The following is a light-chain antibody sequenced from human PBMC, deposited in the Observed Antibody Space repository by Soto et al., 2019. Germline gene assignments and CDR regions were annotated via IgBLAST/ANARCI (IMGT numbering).Light chain of an antibody. CDR2: GAS. V-gene: IGKV3-20*01. CDR3: QQYGSSPWT. Sequence: EIVWTQSPGTLSLSPGERATLSCRASQSVSSSYLAWYQQKPGQAPRLLIYGASSRATGIPDWFSGSGSGKYFTLTISILEPEDFAVYYCQQYGSSPWTFGQGNKVEIK. J-gene: IGKJ1*01. CDR1: QSVSSSY.